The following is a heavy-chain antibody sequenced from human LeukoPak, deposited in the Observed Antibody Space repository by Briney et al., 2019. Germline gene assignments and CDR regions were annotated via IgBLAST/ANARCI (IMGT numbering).Heavy chain of an antibody. J-gene: IGHJ6*03. CDR3: ARDCCGYGDYVNYMDV. D-gene: IGHD4-17*01. CDR2: ISSSGSTI. Sequence: PGGSLRLSCAASGFTFSSYEMNWVRQAPGKGLEWVSYISSSGSTIYYADSVKGRFTISRDNAKNSLYLQMNSLRAEDTAVYYCARDCCGYGDYVNYMDVWGKGTTVTISS. CDR1: GFTFSSYE. V-gene: IGHV3-48*03.